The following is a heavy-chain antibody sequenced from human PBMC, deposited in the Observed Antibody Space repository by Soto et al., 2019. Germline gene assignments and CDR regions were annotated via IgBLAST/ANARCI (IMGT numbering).Heavy chain of an antibody. D-gene: IGHD7-27*01. CDR3: AKGRNWGGYFDY. CDR1: GFTFSSYG. Sequence: HPGGSLRLSCAASGFTFSSYGMHWVRQAPGKGLEWVAVISYDGSNKYYADSVKGRFTISRDNSKNTLYLQMNSLRAEDTAVYYCAKGRNWGGYFDYWGQGTLVTVSS. J-gene: IGHJ4*02. V-gene: IGHV3-30*18. CDR2: ISYDGSNK.